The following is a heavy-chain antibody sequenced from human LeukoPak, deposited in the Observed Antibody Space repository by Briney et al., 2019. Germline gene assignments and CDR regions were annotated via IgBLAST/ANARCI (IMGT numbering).Heavy chain of an antibody. CDR3: ALEWNRGYYYGMDV. CDR1: GGSISSGDYY. J-gene: IGHJ6*02. V-gene: IGHV4-30-4*01. D-gene: IGHD1-1*01. Sequence: SETLSLTCTVSGGSISSGDYYWSWIRQPPGKGLEWIGYIYYSGSTYYNPSLKSRVTISVDTSKNQFSLKLSSVTAADTAVYYCALEWNRGYYYGMDVWGQGTTVTVSS. CDR2: IYYSGST.